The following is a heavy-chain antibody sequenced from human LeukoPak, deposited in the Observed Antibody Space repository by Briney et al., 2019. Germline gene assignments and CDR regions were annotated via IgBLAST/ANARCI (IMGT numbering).Heavy chain of an antibody. Sequence: SETLSLTCTVSGGSVSSGSYYWNWVRQPPGKGLEWIGYIYYSGSTNYNSFLKSRVTISVDTSKNQFSLKLSSLTAADTAVYYCARIHRYCSGGACYVLDNWGQGTLVTVSS. D-gene: IGHD2-15*01. V-gene: IGHV4-61*01. CDR2: IYYSGST. J-gene: IGHJ4*02. CDR3: ARIHRYCSGGACYVLDN. CDR1: GGSVSSGSYY.